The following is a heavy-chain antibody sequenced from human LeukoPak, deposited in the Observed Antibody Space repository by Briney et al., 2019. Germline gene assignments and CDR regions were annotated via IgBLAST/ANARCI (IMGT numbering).Heavy chain of an antibody. CDR2: ISSSGNT. D-gene: IGHD3-3*01. Sequence: SETLSLTCTVSGDSISSSSYYWGWIRQPPGKGLEYIGSISSSGNTYYNPSLESRVTVSIDTSKNQFSLKLRSVTAADTAVYYCARGVSYYDFWSGYPNWFDPWGQGTLVTVSS. CDR3: ARGVSYYDFWSGYPNWFDP. CDR1: GDSISSSSYY. V-gene: IGHV4-39*07. J-gene: IGHJ5*02.